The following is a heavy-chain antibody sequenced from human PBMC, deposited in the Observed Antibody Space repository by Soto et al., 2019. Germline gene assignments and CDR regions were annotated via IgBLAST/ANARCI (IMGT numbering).Heavy chain of an antibody. CDR1: GGSISSYY. Sequence: SETLSLTCTVSGGSISSYYWSWIRQPPGKGLEWIGYIYYSGSTNYNPSLKSRVTISVDTSKNQFSLKLSSVTAADTAVYYCARDLGEGATDYWGQGTLVTVSS. J-gene: IGHJ4*02. CDR3: ARDLGEGATDY. CDR2: IYYSGST. V-gene: IGHV4-59*01. D-gene: IGHD1-26*01.